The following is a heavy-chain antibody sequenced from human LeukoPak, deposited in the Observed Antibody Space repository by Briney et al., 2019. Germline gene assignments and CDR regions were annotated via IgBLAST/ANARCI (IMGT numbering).Heavy chain of an antibody. D-gene: IGHD3-22*01. CDR2: IKSKTDGGTT. Sequence: GGSLRLSCAASGFTFSNAWMSWVRQAPGKGLEWVGRIKSKTDGGTTDYAAPVKGRFTISRDDSKNTLYLQMNSLKTEDTAVYYCTTDPPHYYDSSGYYHRFDYWGQGTLVTVSS. CDR3: TTDPPHYYDSSGYYHRFDY. CDR1: GFTFSNAW. J-gene: IGHJ4*02. V-gene: IGHV3-15*01.